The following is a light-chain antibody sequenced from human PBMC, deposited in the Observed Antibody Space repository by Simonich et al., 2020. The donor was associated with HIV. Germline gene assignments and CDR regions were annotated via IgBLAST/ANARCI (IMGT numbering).Light chain of an antibody. V-gene: IGLV6-57*03. CDR3: QSYDSSNQGV. J-gene: IGLJ3*02. CDR2: EDN. Sequence: NFMLTQSHSVSESPGKTVTISCTRSSGSIASNHVQWYQQCPGSAPTTVIYEDNQKPSGVPDRFSGSIDSSSNSASLTISGLKTEDEADYYCQSYDSSNQGVFGGGTKLTVL. CDR1: SGSIASNH.